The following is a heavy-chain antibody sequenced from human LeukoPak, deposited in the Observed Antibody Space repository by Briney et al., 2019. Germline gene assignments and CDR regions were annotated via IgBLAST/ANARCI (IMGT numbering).Heavy chain of an antibody. V-gene: IGHV1-69*06. CDR3: ASNLPDAFDI. CDR1: GGTFSSYT. CDR2: IIPIFGTA. D-gene: IGHD1-14*01. Sequence: GASVKVSCKASGGTFSSYTISWVRQAPGQGLEWMGGIIPIFGTANYAQKFQGRVTITADKSTSTAYMELSSLRSEDTAVYYCASNLPDAFDIWGQGTMVTVSS. J-gene: IGHJ3*02.